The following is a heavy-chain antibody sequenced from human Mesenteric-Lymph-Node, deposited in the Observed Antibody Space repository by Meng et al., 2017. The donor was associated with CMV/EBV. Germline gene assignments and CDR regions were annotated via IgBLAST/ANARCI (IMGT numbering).Heavy chain of an antibody. Sequence: QVQLVQSRAEVGKAGASLMVACKASGYTFTDFYIHWVRQAPGQGLEWMGRINPNSGVSNSAQNFQGRVTMTRDTSISTAYMELGRLTSDDTAVYYCARDNVNPEGFDPWGQGTLVTVSS. CDR2: INPNSGVS. D-gene: IGHD2/OR15-2a*01. V-gene: IGHV1-2*06. J-gene: IGHJ5*02. CDR1: GYTFTDFY. CDR3: ARDNVNPEGFDP.